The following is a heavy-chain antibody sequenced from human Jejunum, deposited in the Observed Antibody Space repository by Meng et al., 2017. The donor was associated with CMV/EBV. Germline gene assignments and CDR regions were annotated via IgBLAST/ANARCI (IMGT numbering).Heavy chain of an antibody. CDR2: ISGNSNYI. CDR3: ARDMVWGDPNSFDA. CDR1: GFAFSRYN. Sequence: GFAFSRYNMNWVRQAPGKGLEWVSSISGNSNYIFYRDSVEGRFTISRDNAKNSLFLQMNSLRAEDSAVYYCARDMVWGDPNSFDAWGQGTLVTVSS. V-gene: IGHV3-21*01. D-gene: IGHD3-10*01. J-gene: IGHJ5*02.